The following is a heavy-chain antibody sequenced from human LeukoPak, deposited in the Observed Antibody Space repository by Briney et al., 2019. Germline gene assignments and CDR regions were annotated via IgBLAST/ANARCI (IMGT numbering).Heavy chain of an antibody. J-gene: IGHJ5*02. V-gene: IGHV4-38-2*02. CDR1: GFSISRGHY. CDR3: AREPSSVDTAMVLIENWFDP. CDR2: IYHSGNT. D-gene: IGHD5-18*01. Sequence: SETLSLTCTVSGFSISRGHYWGWIRQPPGKGLEWIGSIYHSGNTFYNPSLNSRVTISVDTSKNQFSLKLSSVTAADTAVYYCAREPSSVDTAMVLIENWFDPWGQGTLVTVSS.